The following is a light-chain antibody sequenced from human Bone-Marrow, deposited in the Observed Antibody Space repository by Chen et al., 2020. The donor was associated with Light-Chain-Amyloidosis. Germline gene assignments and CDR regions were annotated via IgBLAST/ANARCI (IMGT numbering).Light chain of an antibody. V-gene: IGLV2-11*01. J-gene: IGLJ3*02. CDR1: SSDVGGYNY. CDR3: CSYAGSYTLWV. Sequence: QSALTQPRSVSGSPGQSVTISCTGTSSDVGGYNYVSWYQQHPGKAPKLMIYDVSKRPSGVPDRFSGSKSGNTASLPISGLQAEDEADYYCCSYAGSYTLWVFGGGTELTVL. CDR2: DVS.